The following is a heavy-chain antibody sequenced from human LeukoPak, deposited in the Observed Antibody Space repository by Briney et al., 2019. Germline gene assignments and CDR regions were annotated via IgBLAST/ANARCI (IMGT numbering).Heavy chain of an antibody. V-gene: IGHV4-39*07. CDR3: ARISAGYYYVGY. Sequence: EPSETLSLTCSVSGGSISHNSYYWGWIRQPPGKGLECIGTIYYSGSTYYSPSLKSRVTISEDTSKNQFSLKLNSVTAADTAVYYCARISAGYYYVGYWGQGTLVTVSS. CDR1: GGSISHNSYY. CDR2: IYYSGST. D-gene: IGHD3-9*01. J-gene: IGHJ4*02.